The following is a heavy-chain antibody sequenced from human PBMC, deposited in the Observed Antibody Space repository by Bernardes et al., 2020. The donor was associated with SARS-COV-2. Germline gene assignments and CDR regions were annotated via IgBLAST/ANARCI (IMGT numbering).Heavy chain of an antibody. CDR3: ARVYCRGGSCLGLAN. J-gene: IGHJ4*02. V-gene: IGHV4-61*02. Sequence: SETLSLTCTVSGDSISSGSYYWSWIRQPAGQGLEWIGRIYSSGSTNYNPSLKSRVTISVDTSKNQFSLELSSVTAADTAMYYCARVYCRGGSCLGLANWGQGTLVTVSS. CDR1: GDSISSGSYY. CDR2: IYSSGST. D-gene: IGHD2-15*01.